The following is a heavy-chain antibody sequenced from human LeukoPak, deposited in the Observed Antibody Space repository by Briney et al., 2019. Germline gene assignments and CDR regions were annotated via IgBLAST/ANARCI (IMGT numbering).Heavy chain of an antibody. Sequence: GGSLRLFCAASGFSFSDYWMSWVRQAPGKGLEWVANIKKDGSEKHYVDSVKGRFTISRDNAKNSVYLQMSSLRAEDTAVYHCAKYAHGSGTSFDPWGQGTLVTVSS. J-gene: IGHJ5*02. CDR2: IKKDGSEK. D-gene: IGHD3-10*01. CDR3: AKYAHGSGTSFDP. V-gene: IGHV3-7*01. CDR1: GFSFSDYW.